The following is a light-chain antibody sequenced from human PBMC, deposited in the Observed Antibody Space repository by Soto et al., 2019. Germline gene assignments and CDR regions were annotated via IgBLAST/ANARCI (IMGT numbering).Light chain of an antibody. Sequence: QYALTQPASVSGSPGQSITISCTGTSSDVGSYNLVSWYQQHPSKAPKLMIYEVSKRLSGVSNRFSGSKSGNTASLTISGLQAEDEADYYCCSYAGSSTWVFGGGTKLT. CDR3: CSYAGSSTWV. CDR2: EVS. J-gene: IGLJ3*02. CDR1: SSDVGSYNL. V-gene: IGLV2-23*02.